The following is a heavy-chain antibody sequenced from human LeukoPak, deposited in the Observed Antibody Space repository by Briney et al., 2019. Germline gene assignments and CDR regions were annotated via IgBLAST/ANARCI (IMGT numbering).Heavy chain of an antibody. CDR1: GGSISSYY. CDR3: AREPPYYYDSSGYKHEAFDI. J-gene: IGHJ3*02. Sequence: SETLSLTCTVSGGSISSYYWSWIRQPAGKGLEWIGRIYTSGSTNYNPSLKSRVTMSVDTSKNQFSLKLSSVTAADTAVYYCAREPPYYYDSSGYKHEAFDIWGQGTMVTVSS. D-gene: IGHD3-22*01. CDR2: IYTSGST. V-gene: IGHV4-4*07.